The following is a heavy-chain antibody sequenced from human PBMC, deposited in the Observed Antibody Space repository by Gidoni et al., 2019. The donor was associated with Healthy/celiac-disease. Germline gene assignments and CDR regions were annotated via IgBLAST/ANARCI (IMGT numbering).Heavy chain of an antibody. J-gene: IGHJ6*02. D-gene: IGHD3-22*01. V-gene: IGHV1-24*01. CDR2: FDPEDGET. CDR3: ARLKGAYYYDSRGYYYYGMDV. Sequence: GRQAPGKGLEWMGGFDPEDGETIYAQKFQGRVTMTEDTSTDTAYMELSSLRSEDTAVYYCARLKGAYYYDSRGYYYYGMDVWGQGTTVTVSS.